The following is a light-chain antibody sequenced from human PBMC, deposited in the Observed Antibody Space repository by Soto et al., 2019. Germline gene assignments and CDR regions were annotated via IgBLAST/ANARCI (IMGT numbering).Light chain of an antibody. Sequence: QSALTQPASVSGSPGQSIAISCTGTSSDVGYYNYVSWYQQHPGKAPKVMIYDVNNRPSGVSDRFSGSKSGNTASLTISGLQAEDEADYYCSSYTSSSTYVFGTGTKVT. CDR2: DVN. CDR1: SSDVGYYNY. J-gene: IGLJ1*01. CDR3: SSYTSSSTYV. V-gene: IGLV2-14*01.